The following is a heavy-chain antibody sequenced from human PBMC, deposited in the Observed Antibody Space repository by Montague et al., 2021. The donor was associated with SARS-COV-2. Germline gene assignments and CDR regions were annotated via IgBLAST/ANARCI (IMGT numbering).Heavy chain of an antibody. J-gene: IGHJ4*02. D-gene: IGHD4-17*01. CDR2: N. V-gene: IGHV6-1*01. Sequence: NNYATSVEGRISIAPDTSKNQFFLHLGSVTPEDTGVYYCVRGTGSAQAGFDAWGQGTMVTVSS. CDR3: VRGTGSAQAGFDA.